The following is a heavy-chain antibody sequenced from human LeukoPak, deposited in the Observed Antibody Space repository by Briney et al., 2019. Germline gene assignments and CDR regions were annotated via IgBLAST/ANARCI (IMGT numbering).Heavy chain of an antibody. CDR1: GFTFSSNW. CDR2: INGDGSRV. J-gene: IGHJ4*02. CDR3: ARVQGESVHLFDY. V-gene: IGHV3-74*01. Sequence: GGSLRLSCVASGFTFSSNWMYWVRQAPGKGLVWVSRINGDGSRVNYADSVKGRFTISRDNAKNTLYLQMNSLRAEDTAVYYCARVQGESVHLFDYWGQGTLVTVSS. D-gene: IGHD1-1*01.